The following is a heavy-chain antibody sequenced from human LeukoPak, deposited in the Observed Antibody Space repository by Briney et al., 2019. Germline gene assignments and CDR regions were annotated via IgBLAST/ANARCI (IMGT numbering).Heavy chain of an antibody. Sequence: SETLSLTCAVYGGSFSGYYWSWIRQPPGKGLEWIGEINHSGSTNYNPSLKSRVTISVDTSKNQFSLKLSSVTAADTAVYYCARHGPRITMVRGVSSSYDYWGQGTLVTVSS. CDR2: INHSGST. J-gene: IGHJ4*02. CDR3: ARHGPRITMVRGVSSSYDY. CDR1: GGSFSGYY. V-gene: IGHV4-34*01. D-gene: IGHD3-10*01.